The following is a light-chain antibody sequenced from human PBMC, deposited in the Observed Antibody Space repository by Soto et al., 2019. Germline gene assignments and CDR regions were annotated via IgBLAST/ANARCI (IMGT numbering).Light chain of an antibody. CDR3: QHYNNWPPWT. V-gene: IGKV3-15*01. CDR2: GAS. Sequence: EIVLTQSPATLSVSPGERATLSCRASQSVSSNLAWYQQKRGQAPRLLIYGASTRATGIPARFSGSGSGREVTLTISSLQSEDFAVYYCQHYNNWPPWTVGQGTKVEIK. CDR1: QSVSSN. J-gene: IGKJ1*01.